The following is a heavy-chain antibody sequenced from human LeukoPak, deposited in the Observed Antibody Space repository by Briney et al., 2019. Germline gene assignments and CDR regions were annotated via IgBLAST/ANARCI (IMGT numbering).Heavy chain of an antibody. Sequence: PGGSLRLSCAASGFTFSSYSMNWVRQAPGKGLEWVSSISSSSSYIYYADSVKGRFTISRDNAKNSPYLQMNSLRAEDTAVYYCARGGSSYWGQSKYYFDYWGQGTLVTVSS. V-gene: IGHV3-21*01. CDR2: ISSSSSYI. J-gene: IGHJ4*02. D-gene: IGHD7-27*01. CDR3: ARGGSSYWGQSKYYFDY. CDR1: GFTFSSYS.